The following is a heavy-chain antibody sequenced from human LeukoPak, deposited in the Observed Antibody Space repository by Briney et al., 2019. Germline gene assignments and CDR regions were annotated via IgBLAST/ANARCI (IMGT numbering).Heavy chain of an antibody. Sequence: SETLSLTCTVSGGSISSYYWNWIRQPPGKGLKWIGYIYYSGSTNYNPSLKSRVTISVDTSKNQFSLKLSSVTAADTAVYYCARVRSSGWYGKPFDYWGQGTLVTVSS. J-gene: IGHJ4*02. D-gene: IGHD6-19*01. V-gene: IGHV4-59*01. CDR1: GGSISSYY. CDR2: IYYSGST. CDR3: ARVRSSGWYGKPFDY.